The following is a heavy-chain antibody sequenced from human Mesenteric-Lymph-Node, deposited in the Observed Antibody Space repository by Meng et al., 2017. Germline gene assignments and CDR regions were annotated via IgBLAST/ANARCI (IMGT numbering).Heavy chain of an antibody. V-gene: IGHV3-49*04. D-gene: IGHD6-19*01. Sequence: GGSLRLSCTTSGFTFGDYAMSWVRQAPGKGLEWVGFIRRSTNGGTTEYAASVEGRFTISRDGSKSIAYLQMNSLKTEDTAVYYCTRGSGWYDYWGQGTLVTVSS. J-gene: IGHJ4*02. CDR2: IRRSTNGGTT. CDR3: TRGSGWYDY. CDR1: GFTFGDYA.